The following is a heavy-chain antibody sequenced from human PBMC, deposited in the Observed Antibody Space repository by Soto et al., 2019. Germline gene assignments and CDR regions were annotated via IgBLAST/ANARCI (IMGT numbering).Heavy chain of an antibody. CDR1: GFTFSSYA. J-gene: IGHJ6*02. D-gene: IGHD3-10*01. CDR2: ISYDGSNK. Sequence: GGSLRLSCAASGFTFSSYAMHWVRQAPGKGLEWVAVISYDGSNKYYADSVKGRFTISRDNSKNTLYLQMNSLRAEDTAVYYCARKGITMVRGVIIVMDVWGQGTTVTVSS. CDR3: ARKGITMVRGVIIVMDV. V-gene: IGHV3-30-3*01.